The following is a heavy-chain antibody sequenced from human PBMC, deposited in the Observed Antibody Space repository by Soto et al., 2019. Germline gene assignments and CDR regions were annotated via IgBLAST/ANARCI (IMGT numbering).Heavy chain of an antibody. J-gene: IGHJ5*02. CDR2: ILVGGST. D-gene: IGHD2-15*01. CDR3: AREIIVVNGKIRWFDP. V-gene: IGHV3-23*01. Sequence: GGSLRLSCAASGFTCSSYDMSWVRQAPGKGLEWVSTILVGGSTHYPDSVKGRFTISRDNSKNTAFLQMNSLTAGDTAVYYCAREIIVVNGKIRWFDPWGQGTLVTVSS. CDR1: GFTCSSYD.